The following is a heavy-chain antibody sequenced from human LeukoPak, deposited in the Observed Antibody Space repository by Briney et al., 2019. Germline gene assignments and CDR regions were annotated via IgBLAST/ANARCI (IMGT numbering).Heavy chain of an antibody. CDR3: ARAAAGNLGY. CDR1: GFTFSSYW. V-gene: IGHV3-74*01. CDR2: SNSDGSST. J-gene: IGHJ4*02. D-gene: IGHD6-13*01. Sequence: PGGSLRLSCAASGFTFSSYWMHWVRQAPGKGLVWVSRSNSDGSSTSYADSVKGRFIISRDNAKNTLYLQMNSLRAEDTAVYYCARAAAGNLGYWGQGTLVTVSS.